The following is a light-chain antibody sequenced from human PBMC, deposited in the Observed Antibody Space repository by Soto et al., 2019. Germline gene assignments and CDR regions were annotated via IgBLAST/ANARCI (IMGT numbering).Light chain of an antibody. CDR2: GAS. J-gene: IGKJ5*01. V-gene: IGKV3-20*01. CDR1: QSVSNNY. CDR3: QQYDKWPPAT. Sequence: EIVLTQSPGTLSLSPGERATLSFMASQSVSNNYLAWFQQKPGQAPRLLIYGASNRATGIPDRFSGSGSGTDFTLTISRLEPEDSAVYYCQQYDKWPPATFGQGTRLEIK.